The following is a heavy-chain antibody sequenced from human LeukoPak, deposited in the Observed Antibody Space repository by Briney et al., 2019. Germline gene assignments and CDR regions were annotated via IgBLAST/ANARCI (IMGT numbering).Heavy chain of an antibody. J-gene: IGHJ3*02. Sequence: GGSLRLSCAASGFTFSSYEMNWVRQAPGKGLEWVSYISSSGSTIYYADSVKGRFTISRDNAKNSLYLQMNSLRAEDTAVYYCAGDHYGNAFDIWGQGTMVTVSS. CDR1: GFTFSSYE. V-gene: IGHV3-48*03. CDR2: ISSSGSTI. D-gene: IGHD4-17*01. CDR3: AGDHYGNAFDI.